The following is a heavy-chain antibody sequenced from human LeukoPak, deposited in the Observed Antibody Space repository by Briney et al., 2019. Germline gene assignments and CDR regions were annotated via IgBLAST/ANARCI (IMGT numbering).Heavy chain of an antibody. CDR3: ARGVEWELLGNWFDP. CDR1: GAAISDYF. CDR2: ISTTGGT. D-gene: IGHD1-26*01. J-gene: IGHJ5*02. V-gene: IGHV4-4*07. Sequence: SETLSLTCTVSGAAISDYFWSWIRQPAGKDLEWIGRISTTGGTYFNPSLQSRVRMSVDSSKTHFSLKLSSVTAADTAVYYCARGVEWELLGNWFDPWGQGTLVTVSS.